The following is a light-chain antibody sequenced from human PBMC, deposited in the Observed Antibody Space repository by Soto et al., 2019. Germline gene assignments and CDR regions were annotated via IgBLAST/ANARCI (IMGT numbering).Light chain of an antibody. V-gene: IGLV2-8*01. J-gene: IGLJ3*02. CDR2: EVS. CDR1: SSDVGGYNY. CDR3: SSYAGSYNLV. Sequence: QSALTQPPSASGSPGQSVTISCTGTSSDVGGYNYVSWYQQHPGKAPKLMIYEVSKRPSGVPDRFSGSKSGNTASLTVSGLQAEDEADYYSSSYAGSYNLVFGGGTKVTVL.